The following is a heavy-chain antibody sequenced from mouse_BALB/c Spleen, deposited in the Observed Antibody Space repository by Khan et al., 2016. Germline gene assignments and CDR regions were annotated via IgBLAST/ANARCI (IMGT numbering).Heavy chain of an antibody. CDR1: GYSITTFYN. D-gene: IGHD2-1*01. CDR3: ARNYAYFDV. J-gene: IGHJ1*01. CDR2: LHFSGTT. Sequence: EVQLQESGPDLVRPSQSLSLTCTVTGYSITTFYNWHWIRQFPGNKLEWMGSLHFSGTTNYNPSLKSRFSIIRDTSKNQFFLQLTSVTTEDTATYYCARNYAYFDVWGAGTTVTVSS. V-gene: IGHV3-1*02.